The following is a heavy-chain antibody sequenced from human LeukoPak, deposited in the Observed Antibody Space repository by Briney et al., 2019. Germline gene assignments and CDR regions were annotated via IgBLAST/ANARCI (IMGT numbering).Heavy chain of an antibody. V-gene: IGHV4-59*01. D-gene: IGHD2-8*01. CDR3: ARAVLATKSEHWFDS. Sequence: SETLSLTCTVSGGSISSSYWSWIRQPPGKGLEWIGYIYYTGSTNYNSSLKSRVTISVDTSKNQFSLNLSSVTAADTAMYYCARAVLATKSEHWFDSWGQGTLVTVSS. J-gene: IGHJ5*01. CDR2: IYYTGST. CDR1: GGSISSSY.